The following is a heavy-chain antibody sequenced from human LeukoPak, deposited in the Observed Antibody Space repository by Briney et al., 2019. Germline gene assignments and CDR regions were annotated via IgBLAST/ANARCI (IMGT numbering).Heavy chain of an antibody. J-gene: IGHJ4*02. CDR1: GFIFSSYS. CDR2: ISATGNYI. Sequence: PGGSLRLSCAASGFIFSSYSMNWVRQAPGKGLEWVSSISATGNYIYYADSVKGRFTISRGNAKNSLYLQMNSLRAEDTAVYYCARDRSGYTFDDWGQGTLVTVSS. D-gene: IGHD5-18*01. V-gene: IGHV3-21*01. CDR3: ARDRSGYTFDD.